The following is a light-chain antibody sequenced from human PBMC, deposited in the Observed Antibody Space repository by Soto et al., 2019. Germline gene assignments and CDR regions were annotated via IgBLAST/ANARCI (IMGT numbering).Light chain of an antibody. CDR1: QSISSY. J-gene: IGKJ1*01. CDR2: DAS. CDR3: QQCYSSPWT. V-gene: IGKV1-39*01. Sequence: DIQMTQSPSSLSASVGDRVTITCRASQSISSYLDWYQQKPGKAPKLLIYDASTLQSGVPSRFSGSGSGTDFTLTISSLQPEDFATYYCQQCYSSPWTFGQGTKV.